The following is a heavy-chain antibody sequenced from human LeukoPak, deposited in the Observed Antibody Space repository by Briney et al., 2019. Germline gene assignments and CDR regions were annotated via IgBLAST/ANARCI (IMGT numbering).Heavy chain of an antibody. CDR3: SFDYDILTGYVYGMDV. CDR2: IYYSGST. J-gene: IGHJ6*02. Sequence: PSETLSLTCTVSGGSISSSSYYWGWIRQPAGKGLEWIGSIYYSGSTYYNPSLKSRVTISVDTSKNQFSLKLSSVTAADTAVYYCSFDYDILTGYVYGMDVWGQGTTVTVSS. D-gene: IGHD3-9*01. CDR1: GGSISSSSYY. V-gene: IGHV4-39*01.